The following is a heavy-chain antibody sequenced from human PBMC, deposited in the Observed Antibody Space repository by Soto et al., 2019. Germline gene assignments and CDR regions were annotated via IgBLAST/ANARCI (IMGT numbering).Heavy chain of an antibody. CDR3: ATSYSGYDSPFDY. CDR2: FDPEDGET. CDR1: GYTLTELS. J-gene: IGHJ4*02. V-gene: IGHV1-24*01. D-gene: IGHD5-12*01. Sequence: QVPLVQSGAEVKKPGASVKVSCKVSGYTLTELSMHWVRQAPGKGLEWMGGFDPEDGETIYAQKFQGRVTITEDTSTDTAYMELSSLRSEDTAVYYCATSYSGYDSPFDYWGQGTLVTVSS.